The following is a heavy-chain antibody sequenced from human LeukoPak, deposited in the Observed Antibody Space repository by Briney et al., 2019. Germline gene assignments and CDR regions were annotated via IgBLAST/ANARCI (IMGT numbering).Heavy chain of an antibody. Sequence: PGGSLRLSCATPGFTFSSYAMSWVRQAPGKGLEWVSAISGSGGSTYYADSVKGRFTISRDNSKNTLYLQMNSLRAEDTAVYYCAKDPFSPTVAGTFDYWGQGTLVTVSS. CDR2: ISGSGGST. D-gene: IGHD6-19*01. J-gene: IGHJ4*02. V-gene: IGHV3-23*01. CDR3: AKDPFSPTVAGTFDY. CDR1: GFTFSSYA.